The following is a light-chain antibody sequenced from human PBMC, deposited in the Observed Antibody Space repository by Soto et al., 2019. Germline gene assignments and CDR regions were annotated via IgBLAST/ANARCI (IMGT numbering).Light chain of an antibody. CDR1: QSVSSSY. CDR2: GAS. V-gene: IGKV3-20*01. J-gene: IGKJ1*01. CDR3: QQYGSSPWT. Sequence: EIVLTQSPGTLSLSPGARATLSCRASQSVSSSYLAWYQQKPGQAPRLLIYGASSRATGTPDRFSGSGSGTDFTLTISRLEPEDFAVYYCQQYGSSPWTFDQGTKVEIK.